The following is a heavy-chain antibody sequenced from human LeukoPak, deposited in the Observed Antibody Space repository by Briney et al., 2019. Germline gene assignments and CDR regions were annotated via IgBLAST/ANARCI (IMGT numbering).Heavy chain of an antibody. CDR1: GYTFTGYY. D-gene: IGHD3-16*02. Sequence: ASVKVSCKASGYTFTGYYMHWVRQAPGQGLEWMGWINPNSGGTNYAQKFQGRVTMTRDTSISTAYMELSRLRSDDTAVYYCARGENYDYVWGSYRPRGNYWGQGTLVTVSS. J-gene: IGHJ4*02. CDR2: INPNSGGT. V-gene: IGHV1-2*02. CDR3: ARGENYDYVWGSYRPRGNY.